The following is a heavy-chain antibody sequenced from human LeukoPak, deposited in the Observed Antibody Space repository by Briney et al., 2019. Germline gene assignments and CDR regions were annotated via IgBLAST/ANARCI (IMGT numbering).Heavy chain of an antibody. J-gene: IGHJ4*02. V-gene: IGHV3-48*02. Sequence: PGGSLRLSCAASGFTFSTYAMAWVRQAPGKGLECVAYISTWSSAIEYSDSVRGRFTISRDNARNSMYLQMNSLRDEDTAVYYCTRGVGDTSTFDLWGQGSLVTVSS. CDR2: ISTWSSAI. D-gene: IGHD1-26*01. CDR3: TRGVGDTSTFDL. CDR1: GFTFSTYA.